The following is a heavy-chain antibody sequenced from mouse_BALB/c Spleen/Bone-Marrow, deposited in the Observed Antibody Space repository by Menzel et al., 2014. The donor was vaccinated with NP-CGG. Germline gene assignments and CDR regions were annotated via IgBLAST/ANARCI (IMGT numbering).Heavy chain of an antibody. Sequence: SGAELVKPGASVKLSCTASGFNIKDTHMHWVKQRPEQGLEWIGRIDPANGNTKYDPKFQGKATITADTSSNTACLQLSSLTSEDTAVYYCARWEYYAMDYWGQGTSVTVSS. CDR3: ARWEYYAMDY. CDR1: GFNIKDTH. CDR2: IDPANGNT. V-gene: IGHV14-3*02. D-gene: IGHD4-1*01. J-gene: IGHJ4*01.